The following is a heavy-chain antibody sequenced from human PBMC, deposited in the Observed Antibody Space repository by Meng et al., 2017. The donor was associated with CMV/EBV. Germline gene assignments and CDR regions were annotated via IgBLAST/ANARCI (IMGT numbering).Heavy chain of an antibody. J-gene: IGHJ2*01. CDR1: GFSVSRND. D-gene: IGHD1/OR15-1a*01. Sequence: ETLSLTCAASGFSVSRNDMSWVRQAPGKGLEWVSIILGGGNTYYADSVKGRFTISRDNSRNTLYLQMNSLRTEDTALYYCGSFKQQVGGIYWHLDLWGRGTLVTVSS. V-gene: IGHV3-66*02. CDR2: ILGGGNT. CDR3: GSFKQQVGGIYWHLDL.